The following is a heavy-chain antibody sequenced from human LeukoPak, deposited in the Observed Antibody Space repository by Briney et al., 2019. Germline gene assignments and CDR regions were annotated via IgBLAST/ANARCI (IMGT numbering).Heavy chain of an antibody. J-gene: IGHJ3*02. CDR2: IYYSGST. Sequence: SETLSLTCTVSGGSIGNYYWSWFRQSPGKGLEWIGFIYYSGSTDYNPSLKSRGTISVDTSRNQISLKLRSVTAADTAVYYCARDLSDYYGSGSYRPIDAFDIWGQGTMVTVSS. D-gene: IGHD3-10*01. CDR3: ARDLSDYYGSGSYRPIDAFDI. V-gene: IGHV4-59*01. CDR1: GGSIGNYY.